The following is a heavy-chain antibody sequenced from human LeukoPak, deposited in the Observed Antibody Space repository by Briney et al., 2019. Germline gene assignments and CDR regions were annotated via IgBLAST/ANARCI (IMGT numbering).Heavy chain of an antibody. Sequence: PSETLSLTCTVSGGSISSYYWSWIRQPPGKGLEWIGYIYYSGSTNYNPSLKSRVTISVDTSKNQFSLKLSSVTAADTAVYYCASYSYGLFDPWGQGTLVTVSS. D-gene: IGHD5-18*01. CDR2: IYYSGST. J-gene: IGHJ5*02. CDR3: ASYSYGLFDP. CDR1: GGSISSYY. V-gene: IGHV4-59*01.